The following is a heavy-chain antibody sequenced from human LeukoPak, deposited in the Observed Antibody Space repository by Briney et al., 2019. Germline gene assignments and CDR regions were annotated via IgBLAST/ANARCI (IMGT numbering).Heavy chain of an antibody. CDR1: GFTVSDNY. J-gene: IGHJ3*02. CDR2: IYSGGST. V-gene: IGHV3-53*04. D-gene: IGHD5-24*01. CDR3: ARLEMATITHAFDI. Sequence: GGSLRLSCAASGFTVSDNYMTWVRQAPGKGLEWVSVIYSGGSTYYADSVKGRFTISRHDPKNTLFLQMNSLRPEDTAVYYCARLEMATITHAFDIWGQGAVVTVSS.